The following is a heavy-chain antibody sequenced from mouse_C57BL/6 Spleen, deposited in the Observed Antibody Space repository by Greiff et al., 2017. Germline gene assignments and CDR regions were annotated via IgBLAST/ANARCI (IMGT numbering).Heavy chain of an antibody. J-gene: IGHJ3*01. CDR2: INPYNGDT. D-gene: IGHD2-4*01. Sequence: VQLQQSGPELVKPGDSVKISCKASGYSFTGYFMNWVMQSHGKSLEWIGRINPYNGDTFYNQKFKGKATLTVDKSSSTAHMELRSLTSEDSAVYYCARGSLYDYDGGFAYWGQGTLVTVSA. V-gene: IGHV1-20*01. CDR3: ARGSLYDYDGGFAY. CDR1: GYSFTGYF.